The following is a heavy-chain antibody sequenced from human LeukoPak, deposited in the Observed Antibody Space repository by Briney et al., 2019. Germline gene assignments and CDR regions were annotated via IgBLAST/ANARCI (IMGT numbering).Heavy chain of an antibody. D-gene: IGHD3-16*01. Sequence: PGGSLRLSCAASGFSFSIYFMNWVRQAPGKGLERVSSISRTSEYIHYADSVRGRFAISRDNAKNSVYLQMNSLRAEDTAVYFCAGGGDFDYWGQGILVTVSA. CDR3: AGGGDFDY. CDR2: ISRTSEYI. V-gene: IGHV3-21*01. CDR1: GFSFSIYF. J-gene: IGHJ4*02.